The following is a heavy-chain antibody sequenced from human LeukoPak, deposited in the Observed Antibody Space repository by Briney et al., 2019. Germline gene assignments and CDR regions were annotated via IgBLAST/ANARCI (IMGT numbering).Heavy chain of an antibody. V-gene: IGHV3-23*01. Sequence: VGCLRLSCAASGFTFSSYAMNWVRQAPGKGLEWISSVIGSGDNTYYSHSAKGRFTISRDNSKNTLYLQKNSLRAEDTAVYYCAKVGASIWWPNFDYWGQGTLVTVSS. CDR3: AKVGASIWWPNFDY. J-gene: IGHJ4*02. D-gene: IGHD2-15*01. CDR1: GFTFSSYA. CDR2: VIGSGDNT.